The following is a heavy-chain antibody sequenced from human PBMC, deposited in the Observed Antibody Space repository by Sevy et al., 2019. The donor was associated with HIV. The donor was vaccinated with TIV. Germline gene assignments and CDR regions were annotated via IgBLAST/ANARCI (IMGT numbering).Heavy chain of an antibody. J-gene: IGHJ4*02. V-gene: IGHV3-11*01. CDR3: AGGGYYDFWSGYYKGLFDY. CDR2: ISSSGSTI. D-gene: IGHD3-3*01. CDR1: GFTFSDYY. Sequence: GGCLRLSCAASGFTFSDYYMSWIRQAPGKGLEWVSYISSSGSTIYYADSVKGRFTISRDNAKNSLYLQMNSLRAEDTAVYYCAGGGYYDFWSGYYKGLFDYWGQGTLVTVSS.